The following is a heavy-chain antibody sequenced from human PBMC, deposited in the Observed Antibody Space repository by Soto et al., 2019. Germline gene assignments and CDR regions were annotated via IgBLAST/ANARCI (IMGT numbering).Heavy chain of an antibody. CDR3: AKDLEWAVPYNGMDV. D-gene: IGHD3-3*01. J-gene: IGHJ6*02. Sequence: QVQLVESGGGAVQPGESLRLSCAASDSAFSQYGLHWVRQAPGKGLEWVAVTSHDGNVKYYTDSVRGRFTISRDNFKNTVDLPINSLMPEGTRISYCAKDLEWAVPYNGMDVWGQGTTVTV. CDR2: TSHDGNVK. CDR1: DSAFSQYG. V-gene: IGHV3-30*19.